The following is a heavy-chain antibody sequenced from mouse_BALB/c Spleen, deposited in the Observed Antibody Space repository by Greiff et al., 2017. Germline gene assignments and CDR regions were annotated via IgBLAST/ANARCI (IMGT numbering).Heavy chain of an antibody. J-gene: IGHJ2*01. CDR1: GYTFTSYW. CDR3: ARSLFDY. V-gene: IGHV1-87*01. CDR2: IYPGDGDT. Sequence: ESGAELARPGASVKLSCKASGYTFTSYWMQWVKQRPGQGLEWIGAIYPGDGDTRYTQKFKGKATLTADKSSSTAYMQLSSLASEDSAVYYCARSLFDYWGQGTTLTVSS.